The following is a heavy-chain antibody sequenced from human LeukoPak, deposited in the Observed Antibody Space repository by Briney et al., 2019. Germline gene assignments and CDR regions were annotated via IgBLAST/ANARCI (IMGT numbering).Heavy chain of an antibody. CDR1: ADSISSYY. Sequence: SETLSLTCTVSADSISSYYWSWIRQPAGKRLEWIGRVYISGSINYNPSLKSRVTMSLDTSKNQFSLKLTSVTAADTAVYYCARGVPISSAWYYFDSWGREPWSPSPQ. V-gene: IGHV4-4*07. D-gene: IGHD6-19*01. J-gene: IGHJ4*02. CDR2: VYISGSI. CDR3: ARGVPISSAWYYFDS.